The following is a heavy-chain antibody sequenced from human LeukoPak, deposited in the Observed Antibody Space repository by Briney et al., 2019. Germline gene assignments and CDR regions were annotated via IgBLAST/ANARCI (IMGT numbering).Heavy chain of an antibody. Sequence: PGASVKVSCKASGYTVTDYYIHWVRQAPGQGLEWMGYIIPHSGGTSYEQKFRGRVTMTRDTSISTFHMELSSLGSDDTAVYYCSTEDKYCNHNNCGVSWGQGTLVTVSS. CDR2: IIPHSGGT. D-gene: IGHD2/OR15-2a*01. J-gene: IGHJ5*02. V-gene: IGHV1-2*02. CDR3: STEDKYCNHNNCGVS. CDR1: GYTVTDYY.